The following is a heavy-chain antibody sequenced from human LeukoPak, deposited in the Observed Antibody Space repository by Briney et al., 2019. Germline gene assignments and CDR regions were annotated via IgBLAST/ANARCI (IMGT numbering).Heavy chain of an antibody. CDR3: AREMATNPPGAFDI. Sequence: PGRSLRLSCAASGFTFSNHAMHWVRQAPGKRLEWLAVISYDGSDKYYADSVKSRFTISRDNSKNTLYLQMNSLRAEDTAVYYCAREMATNPPGAFDIWGQGTMVSVSS. V-gene: IGHV3-30-3*01. CDR2: ISYDGSDK. CDR1: GFTFSNHA. D-gene: IGHD5-24*01. J-gene: IGHJ3*02.